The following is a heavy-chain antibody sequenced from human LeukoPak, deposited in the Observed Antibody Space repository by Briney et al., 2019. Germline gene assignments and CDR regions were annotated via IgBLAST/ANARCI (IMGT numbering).Heavy chain of an antibody. V-gene: IGHV3-23*01. CDR3: ARDGDGSGSHAIDY. J-gene: IGHJ4*02. Sequence: GGSLTLSCAVSGFTFCIYAVNCPRPAPGGGGECGSGFSASKGGTYYADSVKGRFTISRDISKNTLFLQMNSLRAEDTAMYYCARDGDGSGSHAIDYWGQGTLVTVSS. D-gene: IGHD3-10*01. CDR2: FSASKGGT. CDR1: GFTFCIYA.